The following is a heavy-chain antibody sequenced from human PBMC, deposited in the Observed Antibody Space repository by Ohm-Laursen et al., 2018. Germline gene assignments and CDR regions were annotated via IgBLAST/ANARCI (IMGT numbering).Heavy chain of an antibody. CDR3: ARSHIVLMVYGRAFDI. CDR2: INPNSGGT. D-gene: IGHD2-8*01. J-gene: IGHJ3*02. CDR1: GYTFTSYD. Sequence: SVKVSCKASGYTFTSYDINWVRQATGQGLEWMGWINPNSGGTNYAQKFQGRVTMTRDTSTSTVYMELSSLRSEDTAVYYCARSHIVLMVYGRAFDIWGQGTMVTVSS. V-gene: IGHV1-2*02.